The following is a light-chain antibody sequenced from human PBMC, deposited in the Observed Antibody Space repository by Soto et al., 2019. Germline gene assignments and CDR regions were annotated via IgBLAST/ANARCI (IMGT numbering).Light chain of an antibody. CDR1: ESVRNNS. Sequence: ELILTQSPGTLSLSPGERVTLSCRASESVRNNSLAWYQQHPGQAPRLLIFGASSRDTGIPDRFTGTGSGADFSLTISRLEPEDSAVYFCHHYGYGEDTFGRGTKLEIK. J-gene: IGKJ2*01. CDR3: HHYGYGEDT. CDR2: GAS. V-gene: IGKV3-20*01.